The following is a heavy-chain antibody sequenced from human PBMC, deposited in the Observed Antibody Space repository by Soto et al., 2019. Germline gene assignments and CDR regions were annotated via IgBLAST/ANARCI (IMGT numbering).Heavy chain of an antibody. Sequence: QVHLVQSGAEVKKPGASVKVSCKASGYTFTSYGITWVRQAPGQGLEWMGWISAHNGNTDYAQKLQGRVIVTRDTSTSTAYMELRSLISADTAVYYCARGRYGDYWGQGARVTVSS. J-gene: IGHJ4*02. V-gene: IGHV1-18*01. CDR2: ISAHNGNT. CDR1: GYTFTSYG. CDR3: ARGRYGDY. D-gene: IGHD1-1*01.